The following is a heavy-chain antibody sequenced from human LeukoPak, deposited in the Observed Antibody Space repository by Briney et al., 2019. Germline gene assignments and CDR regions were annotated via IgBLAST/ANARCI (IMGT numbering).Heavy chain of an antibody. CDR3: ARGRGAYYYYMDV. CDR1: GFTVSSTY. D-gene: IGHD3-16*01. V-gene: IGHV3-53*01. J-gene: IGHJ6*03. CDR2: IYSGGSI. Sequence: PGGSLRLSCAASGFTVSSTYMSWVGQGPGKGLKWVSVIYSGGSIYYADSVKGRFTISRDNSKNTLYLQMNSLRAEDTAVYYCARGRGAYYYYMDVWGKGTTVTVAS.